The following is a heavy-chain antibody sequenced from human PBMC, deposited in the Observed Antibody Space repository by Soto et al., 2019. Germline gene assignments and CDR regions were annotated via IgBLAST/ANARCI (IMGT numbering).Heavy chain of an antibody. Sequence: SVKVSCKASGYTFTSYAMHWVRQAPGQRLEWMGWINAGNGNTKYSQKFQGRVTITRDTSASTAYMELSSLRSEDTAVYYCARDSNAYYGMDVWGQGTTVTVSS. J-gene: IGHJ6*02. CDR2: INAGNGNT. CDR3: ARDSNAYYGMDV. D-gene: IGHD3-3*02. V-gene: IGHV1-3*01. CDR1: GYTFTSYA.